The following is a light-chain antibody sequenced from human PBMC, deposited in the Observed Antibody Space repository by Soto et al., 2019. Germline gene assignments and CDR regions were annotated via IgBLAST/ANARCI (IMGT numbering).Light chain of an antibody. CDR2: GAS. CDR1: QSVSSSY. J-gene: IGKJ4*01. V-gene: IGKV3-20*01. Sequence: EIVLTQSPGTLSLSPGERATLSCRASQSVSSSYLAWYQQKPGQAPRLLIYGASCRATGIADRFSGSGSGTDFTLTISRLEPEDFAVYYCHQYGSSPKLTFGGGTKVEIK. CDR3: HQYGSSPKLT.